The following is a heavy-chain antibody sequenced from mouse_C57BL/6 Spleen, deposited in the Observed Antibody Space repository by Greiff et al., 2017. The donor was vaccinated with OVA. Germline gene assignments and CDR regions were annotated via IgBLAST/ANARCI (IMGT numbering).Heavy chain of an antibody. CDR3: ARESTTVVRYFDV. CDR1: GYAFTNYL. Sequence: QVQLQQSGAELVRPGTSVKVSCKASGYAFTNYLIEWVKQRPGQGLEWIGVINPGSGGTNYNEKFKGKATLTADKSSSTAYMQLSSLTSEDSAVYFCARESTTVVRYFDVWGTGTTVTVSS. J-gene: IGHJ1*03. CDR2: INPGSGGT. D-gene: IGHD1-1*01. V-gene: IGHV1-54*01.